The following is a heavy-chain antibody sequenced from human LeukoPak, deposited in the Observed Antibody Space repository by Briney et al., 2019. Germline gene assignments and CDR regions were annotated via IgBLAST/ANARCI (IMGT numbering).Heavy chain of an antibody. V-gene: IGHV4-59*08. CDR2: IYHSGVT. CDR1: GGSISSYY. J-gene: IGHJ4*02. D-gene: IGHD3/OR15-3a*01. CDR3: ARLRTGFYGHY. Sequence: SETLSLTCTVSGGSISSYYWSWIRQPPGKGLEWIGNIYHSGVTNYNPSLKSRVTISVDTSKNQFSLQLSFVTAADTAVYYCARLRTGFYGHYWGQGTLVTVSS.